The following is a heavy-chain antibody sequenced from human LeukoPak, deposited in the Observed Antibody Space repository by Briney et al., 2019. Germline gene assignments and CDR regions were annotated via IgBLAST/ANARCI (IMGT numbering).Heavy chain of an antibody. Sequence: PETLSLTCTVSSGSISSSSYYWSWIRQPPGKGLEWIGYIYYSGSTNYNPSLKSRVTISVDTSKNQFSLKLSSVTAADTAVYYCARAGWGYYDSSFTRAEYFQHWGQGTLVTVSS. CDR2: IYYSGST. J-gene: IGHJ1*01. V-gene: IGHV4-61*01. CDR1: SGSISSSSYY. CDR3: ARAGWGYYDSSFTRAEYFQH. D-gene: IGHD3-22*01.